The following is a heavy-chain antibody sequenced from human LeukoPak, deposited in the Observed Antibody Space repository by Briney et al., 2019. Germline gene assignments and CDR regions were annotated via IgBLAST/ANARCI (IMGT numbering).Heavy chain of an antibody. V-gene: IGHV1-18*01. CDR2: ISAYNGDT. J-gene: IGHJ5*02. D-gene: IGHD2-2*02. CDR3: ARDGLSYTNPNNWFDP. CDR1: GYPFTSYY. Sequence: ASVKVSCKAFGYPFTSYYINWVRQAPGQGLEWMGWISAYNGDTTYAQNLQGRVTMTTDTSTDTAYMELRSLRSDDTAVYYCARDGLSYTNPNNWFDPWGQGTLVTVSS.